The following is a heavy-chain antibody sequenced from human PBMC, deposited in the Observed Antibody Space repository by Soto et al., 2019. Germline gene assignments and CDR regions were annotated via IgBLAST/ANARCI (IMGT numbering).Heavy chain of an antibody. D-gene: IGHD3-16*01. Sequence: QITLKESGPALVKPTQTLTLTCTFSGFSLSTSGVGVGWIRQPPGEALEWLALIYWDDYKHFSPSLESRLTITKDPSKNQVVLTMTNVNPVDTATYYCVHKGGGDRILDYWGQGTLVTVSS. CDR3: VHKGGGDRILDY. CDR1: GFSLSTSGVG. V-gene: IGHV2-5*02. J-gene: IGHJ4*02. CDR2: IYWDDYK.